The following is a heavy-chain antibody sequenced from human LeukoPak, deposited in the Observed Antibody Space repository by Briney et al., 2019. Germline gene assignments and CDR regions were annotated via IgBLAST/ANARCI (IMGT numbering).Heavy chain of an antibody. CDR1: GFTFGAHA. Sequence: GGSLRLSCAASGFTFGAHAMHWVRQAPGKGLEWVAVISHDGRNKYNAASVEGRFTISRDKSKSTPYLQMNSLRIEDTAVYYCARAADSSGWYYFDSWGQGTLAIVSS. CDR2: ISHDGRNK. D-gene: IGHD6-19*01. J-gene: IGHJ4*02. V-gene: IGHV3-30*01. CDR3: ARAADSSGWYYFDS.